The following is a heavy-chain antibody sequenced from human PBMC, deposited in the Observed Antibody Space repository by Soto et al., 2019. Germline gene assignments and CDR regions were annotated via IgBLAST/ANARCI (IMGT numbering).Heavy chain of an antibody. D-gene: IGHD2-2*01. J-gene: IGHJ3*02. CDR2: ISGSGGST. V-gene: IGHV3-23*01. Sequence: PGGSLRLSCAASGFTFISYGMSWVRQAPGKGLEWVSAISGSGGSTYYADSVKGRFTISRDNSKNTLYLQMNSLRAEDTAVYYCAKDRDIVVVPAAHLDAFDIWGQGTMVTVSS. CDR3: AKDRDIVVVPAAHLDAFDI. CDR1: GFTFISYG.